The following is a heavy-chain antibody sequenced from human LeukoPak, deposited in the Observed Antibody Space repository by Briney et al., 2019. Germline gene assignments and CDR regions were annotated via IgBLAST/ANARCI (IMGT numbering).Heavy chain of an antibody. CDR3: ARDISFLYCSGGSCYDWFDP. D-gene: IGHD2-15*01. CDR2: ISGSGGST. Sequence: GGSLRLSCAASGFTFSSYAMSWVRQAPGKGLEWVSAISGSGGSTYYADSVKGRFTISRDNAKNSLYLQMNSLRAEDTAVYYCARDISFLYCSGGSCYDWFDPWGQGTLVTVSS. CDR1: GFTFSSYA. J-gene: IGHJ5*02. V-gene: IGHV3-23*01.